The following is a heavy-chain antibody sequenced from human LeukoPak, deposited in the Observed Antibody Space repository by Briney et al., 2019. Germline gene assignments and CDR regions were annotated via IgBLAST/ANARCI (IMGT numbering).Heavy chain of an antibody. CDR1: GYTFTSYD. CDR3: ARERGYDFWSGYLFDY. Sequence: ASVKVSCKASGYTFTSYDINWVRQATGQGLEWMGWMNPNSGSTGYAQKFQGRVTITRNTSISTAYMELSGLRSEDTAVYYCARERGYDFWSGYLFDYWGQGTLVTVSS. V-gene: IGHV1-8*03. D-gene: IGHD3-3*01. J-gene: IGHJ4*02. CDR2: MNPNSGST.